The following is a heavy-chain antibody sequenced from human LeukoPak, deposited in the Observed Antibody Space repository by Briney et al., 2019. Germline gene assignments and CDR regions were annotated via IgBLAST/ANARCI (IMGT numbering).Heavy chain of an antibody. CDR1: GYSFNSHH. Sequence: GASVKVSCRTSGYSFNSHHVHWVRQAPGRGLECMGVKFSHDGSTSNTQKFQGRITMTRDTSTSTVYREVSSLRSEDTAVYYCARDSGNFHYDMDVWGQGTTVIVSS. CDR3: ARDSGNFHYDMDV. D-gene: IGHD3-10*01. J-gene: IGHJ6*02. V-gene: IGHV1-46*02. CDR2: KFSHDGST.